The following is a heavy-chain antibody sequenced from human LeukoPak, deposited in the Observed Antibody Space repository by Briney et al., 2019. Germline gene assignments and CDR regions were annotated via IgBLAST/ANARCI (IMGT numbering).Heavy chain of an antibody. D-gene: IGHD2-2*01. CDR1: SGSISSYY. CDR2: IYTSGST. J-gene: IGHJ4*02. V-gene: IGHV4-4*07. CDR3: ARDFTYCSSTSCYGYFDY. Sequence: SETLSLTCTVSSGSISSYYWSWIRQPAGKGLEWIGRIYTSGSTNYNPSLKSRVTMSVDTSKNQFSLKLSSVTAADTAVYYCARDFTYCSSTSCYGYFDYWGQGTLVTVSS.